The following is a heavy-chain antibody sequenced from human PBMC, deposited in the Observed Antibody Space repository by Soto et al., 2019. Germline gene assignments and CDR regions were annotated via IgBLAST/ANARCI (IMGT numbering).Heavy chain of an antibody. D-gene: IGHD6-13*01. CDR2: TNPNSGNT. Sequence: ASVKVSCKASGYTFTSYDINWVRQATGQGLEWMGWTNPNSGNTGYAQKFQGRVTMTRNTSISTAYMELSSLRSEDTAVYYCARTYSSSWYSYLYGMDVWGQGTTVTVSS. V-gene: IGHV1-8*01. J-gene: IGHJ6*02. CDR1: GYTFTSYD. CDR3: ARTYSSSWYSYLYGMDV.